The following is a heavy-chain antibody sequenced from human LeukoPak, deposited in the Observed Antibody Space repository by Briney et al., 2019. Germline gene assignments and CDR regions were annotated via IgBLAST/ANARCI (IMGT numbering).Heavy chain of an antibody. V-gene: IGHV4-39*01. CDR3: ARHSGSGSLSRPFDP. J-gene: IGHJ5*02. CDR2: VYYTGST. CDR1: GASVTSGGFY. D-gene: IGHD3-10*01. Sequence: SETLSLTCSGSGASVTSGGFYWGWLRQPPGKGPEWIATVYYTGSTYYNPSLKSRVTISIDTSKNQFSLRLTSVTTTDTAIYHCARHSGSGSLSRPFDPWGQGTLVTVSS.